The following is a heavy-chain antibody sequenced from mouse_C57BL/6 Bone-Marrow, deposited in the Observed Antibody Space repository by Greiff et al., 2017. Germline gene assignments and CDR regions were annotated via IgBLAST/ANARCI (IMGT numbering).Heavy chain of an antibody. CDR1: GFTFTDYY. J-gene: IGHJ3*01. V-gene: IGHV7-3*01. CDR2: IRNKANGYTT. D-gene: IGHD3-2*02. Sequence: EVKVVESGGGLVQPGGSLSLSCAASGFTFTDYYMSWVRQPPGKALEWLGFIRNKANGYTTEYSASVKGRFTISRDNSQSILYLQRSALRAEDGATYYCASEGSSDWFAYWGQGTLVTVSA. CDR3: ASEGSSDWFAY.